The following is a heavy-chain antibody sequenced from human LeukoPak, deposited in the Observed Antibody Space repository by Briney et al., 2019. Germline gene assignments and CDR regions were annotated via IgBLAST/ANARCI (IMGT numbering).Heavy chain of an antibody. J-gene: IGHJ5*02. Sequence: PGGSLRLSCAASGFTFSSYAMHWVRQAPGKGLEWVAVTSYDGSNQYYADSVKGRFTISRDNSKNTLYLQMNSLRPDDTAVYYCARGAYCSGGSCYRNWLDPWGQGTLVTVSS. D-gene: IGHD2-15*01. CDR3: ARGAYCSGGSCYRNWLDP. V-gene: IGHV3-30-3*01. CDR1: GFTFSSYA. CDR2: TSYDGSNQ.